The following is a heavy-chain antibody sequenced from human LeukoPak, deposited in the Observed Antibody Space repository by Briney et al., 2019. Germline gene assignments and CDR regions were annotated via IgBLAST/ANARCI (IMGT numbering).Heavy chain of an antibody. D-gene: IGHD2-21*02. CDR1: GYTFTDYY. J-gene: IGHJ4*02. Sequence: ASVKISCKASGYTFTDYYMHWVQQAPGKGLEWMGRVDPEDGETIYAEKFQGRVTITADTSTDTAYMELSSLRSEDTAVYYCATGVYCGGDCYPYYFHYWGQGPLVTVSS. V-gene: IGHV1-69-2*01. CDR3: ATGVYCGGDCYPYYFHY. CDR2: VDPEDGET.